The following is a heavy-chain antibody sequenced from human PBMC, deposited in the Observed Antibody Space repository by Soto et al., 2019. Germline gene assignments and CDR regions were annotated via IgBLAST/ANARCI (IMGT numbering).Heavy chain of an antibody. CDR1: GGTFSSYT. CDR3: ARAELERPPDY. V-gene: IGHV1-69*02. D-gene: IGHD1-1*01. J-gene: IGHJ4*02. CDR2: IIPILGIA. Sequence: QVQLVQSGAEVKKPGSSVKVSCKASGGTFSSYTISWVRQAPGQGLEWMGRIIPILGIANYAQKFQGRVTITADKSTSTAYMELSSLRSEDTAVYYCARAELERPPDYWGQGTMVAVSS.